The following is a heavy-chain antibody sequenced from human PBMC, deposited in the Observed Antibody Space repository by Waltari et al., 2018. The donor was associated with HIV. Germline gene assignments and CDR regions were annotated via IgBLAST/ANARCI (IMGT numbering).Heavy chain of an antibody. J-gene: IGHJ3*01. Sequence: QLLESGGGLVQPGGSLRLSCVASGFRFNKFDMNWVRQAPWEGLEWLSSISGSGGNKYYADSVKGRISISRENSKNTVYLQINSLRVDDTAIYYCAKTVPTVTSIFEGFDVWGQGAMVTVSS. V-gene: IGHV3-23*01. CDR2: ISGSGGNK. CDR3: AKTVPTVTSIFEGFDV. D-gene: IGHD4-17*01. CDR1: GFRFNKFD.